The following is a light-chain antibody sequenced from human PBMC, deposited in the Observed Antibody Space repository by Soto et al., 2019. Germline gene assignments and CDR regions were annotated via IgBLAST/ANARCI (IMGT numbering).Light chain of an antibody. V-gene: IGLV2-14*01. Sequence: QSALTQPASVSGSPGQSITISCTGTTSDVGTYNYVSWYQQHPGKAPKLMIYEVSYRPSGVSNRFSGSKSGNTASLTISGLQAEDEAHYYCSSYTTSNAPLVFGTGTKVTVL. CDR2: EVS. J-gene: IGLJ1*01. CDR3: SSYTTSNAPLV. CDR1: TSDVGTYNY.